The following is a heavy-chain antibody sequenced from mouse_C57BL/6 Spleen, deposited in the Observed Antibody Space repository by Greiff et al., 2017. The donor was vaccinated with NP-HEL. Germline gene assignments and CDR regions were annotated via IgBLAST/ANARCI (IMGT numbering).Heavy chain of an antibody. Sequence: VQLQQPGAELVKPGASVKLSCKASGYTFTSYWMHWVKQRPGQGLEWIGMIHPNSGSTNYNEKFKSKATLTVDKSSSTAYMQLSSLTSEDSAVYYCARDYSNYVTFAYWGQGTLVTVSA. V-gene: IGHV1-64*01. CDR3: ARDYSNYVTFAY. J-gene: IGHJ3*01. CDR2: IHPNSGST. CDR1: GYTFTSYW. D-gene: IGHD2-5*01.